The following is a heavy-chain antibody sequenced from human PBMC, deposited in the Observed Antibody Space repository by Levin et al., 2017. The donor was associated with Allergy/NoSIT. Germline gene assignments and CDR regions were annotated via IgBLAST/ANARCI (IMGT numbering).Heavy chain of an antibody. D-gene: IGHD4-17*01. CDR3: ARDNPDYGDYELPYFYYMVV. Sequence: QPGGSLRLSCAASGFTFRSFAMHWVRQAPGKGLEWVAGISYDGSIKYYADSVKGRFTISRDNSNSKNTLYLHMNSLRPEDSAVYFCARDNPDYGDYELPYFYYMVVWGRGTTVTVSS. J-gene: IGHJ6*03. V-gene: IGHV3-30*04. CDR1: GFTFRSFA. CDR2: ISYDGSIK.